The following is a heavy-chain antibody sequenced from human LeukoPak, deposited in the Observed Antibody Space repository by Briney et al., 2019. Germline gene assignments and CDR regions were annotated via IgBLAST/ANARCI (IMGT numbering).Heavy chain of an antibody. J-gene: IGHJ2*01. CDR2: IYYSGST. Sequence: SETLSLTCTVSGGSISSYYWSWIRQPPGKGLEWIGYIYYSGSTYYNPSLKSRVTISVDTSKNQFSLKLSSVTAADTAVYYCARDRYTVVSWYFDLWGRGTLVTVSS. CDR3: ARDRYTVVSWYFDL. D-gene: IGHD4-23*01. CDR1: GGSISSYY. V-gene: IGHV4-59*06.